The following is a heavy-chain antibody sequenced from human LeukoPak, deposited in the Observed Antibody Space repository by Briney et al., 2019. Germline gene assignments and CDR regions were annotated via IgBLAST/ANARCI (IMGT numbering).Heavy chain of an antibody. CDR2: IRSKAYGGTT. J-gene: IGHJ4*02. CDR3: TKVAASSGWYSFDY. CDR1: GFTFGDYA. Sequence: PGGSLRLSCTASGFTFGDYAMSWVRQAPGKGLEWVGFIRSKAYGGTTEYAASVKGRFTISRDDSKSIAYLQMNSLKTEDTAVYYCTKVAASSGWYSFDYWGQGTLVTVSS. V-gene: IGHV3-49*04. D-gene: IGHD6-19*01.